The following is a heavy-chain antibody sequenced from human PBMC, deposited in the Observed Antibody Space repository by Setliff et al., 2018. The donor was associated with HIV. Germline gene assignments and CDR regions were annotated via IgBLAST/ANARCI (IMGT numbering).Heavy chain of an antibody. V-gene: IGHV1-69*06. CDR1: GGTFGGSSA. J-gene: IGHJ4*02. CDR2: VVPVFNTV. D-gene: IGHD3-9*01. CDR3: ARSGYFDSSAEF. Sequence: ASVKVSCKPSGGTFGGSSAINWVRQAPGQGLEWMGRVVPVFNTVNYAQLFQDRITISADKSTSTAYMELSNLRSNDTAVYYCARSGYFDSSAEFWGQGTLVTVSS.